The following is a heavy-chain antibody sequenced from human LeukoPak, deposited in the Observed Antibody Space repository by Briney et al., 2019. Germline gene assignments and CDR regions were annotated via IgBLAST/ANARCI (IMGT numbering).Heavy chain of an antibody. J-gene: IGHJ4*02. CDR3: AMIAAAGTGVDY. D-gene: IGHD6-13*01. Sequence: SVKVSCKASGGTFSSYAISWVRQAPGQGLEWMGRIIPILGIANYAQKFQGRVTITADKSTSTAYMELSSLRSEDTAVYYCAMIAAAGTGVDYWGQGTLVSVSS. CDR1: GGTFSSYA. CDR2: IIPILGIA. V-gene: IGHV1-69*04.